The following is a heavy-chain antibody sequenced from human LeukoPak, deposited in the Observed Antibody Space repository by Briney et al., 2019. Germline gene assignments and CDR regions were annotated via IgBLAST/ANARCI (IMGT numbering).Heavy chain of an antibody. J-gene: IGHJ3*02. CDR3: ARGDYYDSSGYLDNAFDI. CDR2: IYYSGST. Sequence: PSETLSLTCTVSGGSISSSSYYWSWIRQPPGKGLECIGYIYYSGSTNYNPSLKSRVTISVDTSKNQFSLKLSSVTAADTAVYYCARGDYYDSSGYLDNAFDIWGQGTMVTVSS. CDR1: GGSISSSSYY. D-gene: IGHD3-22*01. V-gene: IGHV4-61*01.